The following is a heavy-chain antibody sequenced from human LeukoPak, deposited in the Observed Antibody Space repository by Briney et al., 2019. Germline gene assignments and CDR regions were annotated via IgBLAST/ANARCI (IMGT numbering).Heavy chain of an antibody. V-gene: IGHV4-39*01. Sequence: SETLSLTCTVSGGSISSSSYYWGWTRQPPGKGLEWIGSIYYSGSTYYNPPLKSRVTISVDTSKNQFSLRLSSVTAADTAVYYCARRPYTSGWYYYFDYWGQGTLVTVSS. CDR1: GGSISSSSYY. D-gene: IGHD6-19*01. CDR3: ARRPYTSGWYYYFDY. CDR2: IYYSGST. J-gene: IGHJ4*02.